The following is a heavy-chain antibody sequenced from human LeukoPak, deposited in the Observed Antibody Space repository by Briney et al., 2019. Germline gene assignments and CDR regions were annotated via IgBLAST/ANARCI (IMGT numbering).Heavy chain of an antibody. V-gene: IGHV3-11*01. CDR3: AREFTQRDY. CDR1: GFTFSDYY. J-gene: IGHJ4*02. CDR2: ISGSDGTI. Sequence: GGSLRLSCVASGFTFSDYYMSGIRQAPGKGLEWVSYISGSDGTIKYADSVKGRFTISRDNAKNSLYLQMNSLRVEDTAVYYCAREFTQRDYWGQGTLVTVSS.